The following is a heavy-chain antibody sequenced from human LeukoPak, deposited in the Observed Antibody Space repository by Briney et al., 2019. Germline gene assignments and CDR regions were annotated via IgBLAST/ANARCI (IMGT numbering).Heavy chain of an antibody. Sequence: ASVKVSCKASGYTFTVYYIHWVRQAPGQGLEWMGWINPNSGGTNYAQKFQGRVTMTRDTSISTAYMELSRLKSDDTAAYYCARLFSDYYAHYDYWGQGTLVTVSS. D-gene: IGHD3-10*01. CDR2: INPNSGGT. CDR3: ARLFSDYYAHYDY. J-gene: IGHJ4*02. CDR1: GYTFTVYY. V-gene: IGHV1-2*02.